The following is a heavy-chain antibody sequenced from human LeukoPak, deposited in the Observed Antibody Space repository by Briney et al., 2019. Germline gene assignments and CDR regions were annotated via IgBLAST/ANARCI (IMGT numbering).Heavy chain of an antibody. V-gene: IGHV4-39*01. CDR2: IHYSGST. CDR3: ARHEWQQLVKFDY. CDR1: GGSISSSSYY. Sequence: SETLSLTCTVSGGSISSSSYYWGWIRQPPGKGLEWIGSIHYSGSTYYNPSLKSRVTISVDTSKNQFSLKLSSVTAADTAVYYCARHEWQQLVKFDYWGQGALVTVSS. J-gene: IGHJ4*02. D-gene: IGHD6-13*01.